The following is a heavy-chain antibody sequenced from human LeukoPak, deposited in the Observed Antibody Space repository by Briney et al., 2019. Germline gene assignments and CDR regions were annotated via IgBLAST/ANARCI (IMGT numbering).Heavy chain of an antibody. J-gene: IGHJ5*02. CDR2: IIPIFGTA. V-gene: IGHV1-69*13. CDR3: GGAARFLSWFDP. D-gene: IGHD3-3*01. CDR1: GGTFSSYA. Sequence: VASVKVSCKASGGTFSSYAISWVRQAPGQGLEWMGGIIPIFGTANYAQKFQGRVTITADESTSTAYMELSSLRSEDTAVYYCGGAARFLSWFDPWGQGTLVTVSS.